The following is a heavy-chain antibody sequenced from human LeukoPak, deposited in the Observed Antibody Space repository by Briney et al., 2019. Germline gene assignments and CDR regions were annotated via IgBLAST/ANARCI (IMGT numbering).Heavy chain of an antibody. Sequence: ASVKVSCKASGYTFTNYYIHWVRQAPGQGLQWMGGIIPVFGTTNYAQTLQDRVTITADESTSTVYMELSSLRSEDTAVYYCAREPFNDYGLYFDYWGQGALVTVSS. V-gene: IGHV1-69*13. CDR2: IIPVFGTT. D-gene: IGHD4-17*01. J-gene: IGHJ4*02. CDR1: GYTFTNYY. CDR3: AREPFNDYGLYFDY.